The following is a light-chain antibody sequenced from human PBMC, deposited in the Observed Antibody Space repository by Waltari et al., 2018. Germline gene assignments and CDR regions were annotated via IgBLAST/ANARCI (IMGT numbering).Light chain of an antibody. V-gene: IGLV2-23*02. CDR3: CSYAGLGIYV. CDR1: SSDVGNYNL. Sequence: QSGLTQPASVSGSPGPSTTISCTATSSDVGNYNLVPWYQQYPGKAPKLMVYEVTKRTSGVSDRFSGSKSGNTASLTIYGLQSEDEADYYCCSYAGLGIYVFGTGTKVTVL. J-gene: IGLJ1*01. CDR2: EVT.